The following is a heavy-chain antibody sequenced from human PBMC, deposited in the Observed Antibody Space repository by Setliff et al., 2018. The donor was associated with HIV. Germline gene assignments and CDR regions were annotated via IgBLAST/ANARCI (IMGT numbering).Heavy chain of an antibody. J-gene: IGHJ4*02. V-gene: IGHV3-23*01. CDR3: AKEANNLNYDIAWGYFDY. CDR1: GETFNGYF. Sequence: PSETLSLTCAVDGETFNGYFWTWIRQSPGKGLEWVSAISGGGGSSYYAYSVKGRFTISRDNSKNTLYLQINSLRAEDTAVYYCAKEANNLNYDIAWGYFDYWGQGTLVTVSS. CDR2: ISGGGGSS. D-gene: IGHD1-7*01.